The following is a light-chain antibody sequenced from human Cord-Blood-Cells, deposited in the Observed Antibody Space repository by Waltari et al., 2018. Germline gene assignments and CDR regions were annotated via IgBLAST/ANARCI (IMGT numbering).Light chain of an antibody. CDR3: QQFNSYPST. CDR1: QGISSA. Sequence: AIQLTQSPSSLSASEGARVTITCRASQGISSALAWYQQKPGKAPKLMIYDASMLESGVPSRCSSSASGTDFTLTISSLQPEDFATYYCQQFNSYPSTFGPGTKVDIK. J-gene: IGKJ3*01. V-gene: IGKV1-13*02. CDR2: DAS.